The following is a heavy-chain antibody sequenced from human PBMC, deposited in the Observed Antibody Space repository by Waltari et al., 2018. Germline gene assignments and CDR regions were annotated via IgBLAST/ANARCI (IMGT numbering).Heavy chain of an antibody. Sequence: QVQLQESGPGLVKPSETLSLTCAVSGYSISGYYWSWIRQPPGKGLEWIGYIHGSGGSNYLNPSLKSRVTLSVDTSKNQFSLKLSSVTAADTAVYYCATNYEDDYGYYPHFDYWGQGVLVTVSS. CDR3: ATNYEDDYGYYPHFDY. J-gene: IGHJ4*02. D-gene: IGHD4-17*01. CDR2: IHGSGGSN. V-gene: IGHV4-38-2*01. CDR1: GYSISGYY.